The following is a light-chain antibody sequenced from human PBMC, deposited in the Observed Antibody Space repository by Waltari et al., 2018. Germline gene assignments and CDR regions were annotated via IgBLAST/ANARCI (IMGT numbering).Light chain of an antibody. Sequence: IQMTQSPYALSASVGDRVTISCRASQNIYSNLAWYQQKPGKAPKLLIYAASSLQRGIPSRFSGSGSGTDFTLTISSLQPEDSAAYYCQHYYDNPLTFGGGTKVEIK. V-gene: IGKV1-6*01. CDR3: QHYYDNPLT. CDR2: AAS. J-gene: IGKJ4*01. CDR1: QNIYSN.